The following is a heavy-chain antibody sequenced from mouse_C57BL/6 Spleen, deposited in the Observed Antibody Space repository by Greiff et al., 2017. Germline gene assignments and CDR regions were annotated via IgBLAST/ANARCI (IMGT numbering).Heavy chain of an antibody. D-gene: IGHD1-1*01. V-gene: IGHV1-64*01. CDR1: GYTFTSYW. J-gene: IGHJ1*03. CDR3: ARPTVVAPYWYFDV. CDR2: IHPNSGST. Sequence: QVQLQQPGAELVKPGALVKLSCKASGYTFTSYWMHWVKQRPGQGLEWIGMIHPNSGSTNYNEKFKSKATLTVDKSSSTAYMQLSSLTSEDSAVYYCARPTVVAPYWYFDVWGTGTTVTVSS.